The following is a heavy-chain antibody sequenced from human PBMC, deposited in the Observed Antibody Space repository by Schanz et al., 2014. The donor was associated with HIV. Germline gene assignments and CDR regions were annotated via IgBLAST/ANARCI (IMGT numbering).Heavy chain of an antibody. CDR2: ITHTGSS. Sequence: QVQLQQWGAGLLKPSETLSLTCAVYGGSFSGYYWSWIRQTPGKGLEWIGEITHTGSSNYNPSLKTRLPISVNPSKTQSSLNLDSVTAADTAVYYCARAKWPPRSRHFDFWGQGNLVTVSS. CDR3: ARAKWPPRSRHFDF. V-gene: IGHV4-34*01. CDR1: GGSFSGYY. J-gene: IGHJ4*02. D-gene: IGHD6-13*01.